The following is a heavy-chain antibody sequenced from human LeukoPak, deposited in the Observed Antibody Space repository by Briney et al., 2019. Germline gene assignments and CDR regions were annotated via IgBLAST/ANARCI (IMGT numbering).Heavy chain of an antibody. CDR2: ITDSGIRT. CDR3: AKGSRGSYDY. CDR1: GFIFNSYA. D-gene: IGHD1-26*01. Sequence: PGGSLRLSCAASGFIFNSYAMAWVRQGPEKGLEWVSSITDSGIRTYYADSVKGRFTISRDNSKNTLFLQMNSLRAEDTAVHYCAKGSRGSYDYWGQGTLVTVSS. V-gene: IGHV3-23*01. J-gene: IGHJ4*02.